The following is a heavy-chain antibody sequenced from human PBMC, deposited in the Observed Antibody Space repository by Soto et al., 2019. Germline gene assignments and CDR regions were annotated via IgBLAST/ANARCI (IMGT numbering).Heavy chain of an antibody. V-gene: IGHV4-34*01. J-gene: IGHJ4*02. Sequence: PSETLSLTCAVYGGSFSGYYCSWIRQPPGKGLEWIGEINHSASTNYNPSLKSRVPISLDTSKTEFSLNLSSMTASDTAVHYYVREQQRYFYSWSQRTLVSLS. D-gene: IGHD6-13*01. CDR3: VREQQRYFYS. CDR2: INHSAST. CDR1: GGSFSGYY.